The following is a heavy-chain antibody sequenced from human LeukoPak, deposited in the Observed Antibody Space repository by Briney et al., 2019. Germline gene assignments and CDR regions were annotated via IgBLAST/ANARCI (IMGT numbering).Heavy chain of an antibody. J-gene: IGHJ4*02. D-gene: IGHD3-22*01. CDR2: IIPIFGTA. CDR1: GGTFSSYA. Sequence: SVKVSCKASGGTFSSYAVSWVRQAPGQGLEWMGGIIPIFGTANYAQEFQGRVTITADESTSTAYMELSSLRSEDTAVYYCARGNRSYDSSGWIDYWGQGTLVTVSS. CDR3: ARGNRSYDSSGWIDY. V-gene: IGHV1-69*13.